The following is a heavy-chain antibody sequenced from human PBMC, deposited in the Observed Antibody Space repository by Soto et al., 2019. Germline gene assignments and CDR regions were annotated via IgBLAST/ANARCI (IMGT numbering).Heavy chain of an antibody. CDR3: ARQVVVMTFDY. CDR2: ISSSGSTI. V-gene: IGHV3-48*03. D-gene: IGHD3-22*01. J-gene: IGHJ4*02. CDR1: GFTFSSYE. Sequence: GGSLRLSCAASGFTFSSYEMNWVRQAPGKGLEWVSYISSSGSTIYYADSVKGRFTISRDNAKNSLYLQMNSLRAEDTAVYYCARQVVVMTFDYWGQGTLVTVPQ.